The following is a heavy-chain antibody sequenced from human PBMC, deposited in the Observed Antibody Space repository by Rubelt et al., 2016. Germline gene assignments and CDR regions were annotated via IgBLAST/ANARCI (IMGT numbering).Heavy chain of an antibody. V-gene: IGHV3-33*01. CDR2: IWYDGSNK. CDR3: ARLAYYYGSGSSYNLDY. D-gene: IGHD3-10*01. CDR1: GFTFSSYG. Sequence: GGGVVKPGRSLRLSCAASGFTFSSYGMHWVRQAPGQGLEWVAVIWYDGSNKYYADSVKGRFTISRGNSKNTLYLQMNSLRAEDTAVSYCARLAYYYGSGSSYNLDYWGQGTLVTVSS. J-gene: IGHJ4*02.